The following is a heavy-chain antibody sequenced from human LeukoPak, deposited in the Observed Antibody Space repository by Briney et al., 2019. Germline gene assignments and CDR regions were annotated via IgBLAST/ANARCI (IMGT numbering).Heavy chain of an antibody. CDR1: GFTLSHYW. D-gene: IGHD6-19*01. V-gene: IGHV3-74*03. J-gene: IGHJ3*01. CDR3: AREPSGGWTLNAFDL. CDR2: ISGDGTTT. Sequence: GGSLRLSCAASGFTLSHYWMYWVRQTPGKGLFWVSRISGDGTTTTYADSVKGRFTISRDNAKNTLSLQMNSLRDDDTALYYCAREPSGGWTLNAFDLWGQGTMVSVSS.